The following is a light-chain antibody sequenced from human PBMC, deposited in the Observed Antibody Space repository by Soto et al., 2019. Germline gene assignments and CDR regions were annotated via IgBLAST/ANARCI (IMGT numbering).Light chain of an antibody. Sequence: IHMTQSPSSVSASVGDRVTITCRASQGINGWLAWYQQKPGKAPKLLIYTASRLQSGVPSRFSGSGSGTDFTLTICSLQPEDFATYHCQQANRFPFTFXPGTKLNMK. J-gene: IGKJ3*01. CDR3: QQANRFPFT. V-gene: IGKV1-12*01. CDR1: QGINGW. CDR2: TAS.